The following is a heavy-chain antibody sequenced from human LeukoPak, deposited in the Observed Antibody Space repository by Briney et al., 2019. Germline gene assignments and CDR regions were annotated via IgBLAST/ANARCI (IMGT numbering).Heavy chain of an antibody. CDR3: ARFKKFSNWFDP. V-gene: IGHV4-39*01. Sequence: KASETLSLTCTVSGGSISSSSYYWGWIRQPPGKGLEWIGSIYYSGSTYYNPSLKSRVTISVDTSKNQFSLKLSSVTAADTAVYYCARFKKFSNWFDPWGQGTLVTVSS. J-gene: IGHJ5*02. CDR1: GGSISSSSYY. CDR2: IYYSGST.